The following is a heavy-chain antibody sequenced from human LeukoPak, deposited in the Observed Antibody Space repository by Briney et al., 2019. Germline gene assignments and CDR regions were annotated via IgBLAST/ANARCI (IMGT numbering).Heavy chain of an antibody. CDR3: ANSHYYDSSGYYTPRFDC. CDR2: FSTSGGST. D-gene: IGHD3-22*01. V-gene: IGHV3-23*01. Sequence: GASLRLSCSASGFTFSIYAMGWVGPGPGKGLEWGSTFSTSGGSTYYAVSGKGRFTISRDNSKNTLYLQLNSLRAEDKAVYYCANSHYYDSSGYYTPRFDCWGQGTLVTVSS. CDR1: GFTFSIYA. J-gene: IGHJ4*02.